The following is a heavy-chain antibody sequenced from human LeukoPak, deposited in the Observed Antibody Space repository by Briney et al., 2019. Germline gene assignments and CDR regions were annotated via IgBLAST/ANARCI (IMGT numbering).Heavy chain of an antibody. V-gene: IGHV1-2*02. CDR3: ARGGPEYDSNGYYYFDY. J-gene: IGHJ4*02. Sequence: ASVKVFCKASGYTFTGYYIHWVRRDPGQGLEWMGWLNPNSGGTNYAQKFQGTVTMTRDTSISTAYMELSNLRSDDTAVYYCARGGPEYDSNGYYYFDYWGQGALVTVSS. D-gene: IGHD3-22*01. CDR2: LNPNSGGT. CDR1: GYTFTGYY.